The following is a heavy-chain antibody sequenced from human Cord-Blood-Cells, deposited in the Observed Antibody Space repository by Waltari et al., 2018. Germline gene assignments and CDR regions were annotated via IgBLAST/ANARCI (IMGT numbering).Heavy chain of an antibody. D-gene: IGHD6-13*01. Sequence: QVTLRESGPALVKPTQTLTLTCTFSGFSLSTSGMCVSWIRQPPGKALEWLALIDWDDDKYYSKSLKTRLTISKDTSKSQVVLTMTNMYPVDTATYYCARSSYSSSWYFDYWGQGTLVTVSS. J-gene: IGHJ4*02. CDR3: ARSSYSSSWYFDY. CDR1: GFSLSTSGMC. CDR2: IDWDDDK. V-gene: IGHV2-70*01.